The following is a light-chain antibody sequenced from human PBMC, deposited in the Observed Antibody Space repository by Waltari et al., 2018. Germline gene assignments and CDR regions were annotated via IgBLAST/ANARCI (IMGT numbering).Light chain of an antibody. J-gene: IGKJ1*01. CDR1: ETVTKY. V-gene: IGKV1-39*01. CDR3: QQSYDTPRT. CDR2: GVF. Sequence: DIQLTQSPSYLSASVGDTVTITCRASETVTKYLNWYHQKPGKAPKLLIYGVFVLHSGVSTRFSGSGSGTDFTLTIRTLQLEDFATYYCQQSYDTPRTFGQGTKVEVK.